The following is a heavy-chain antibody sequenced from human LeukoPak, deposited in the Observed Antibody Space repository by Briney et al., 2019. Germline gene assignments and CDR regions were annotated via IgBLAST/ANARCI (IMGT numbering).Heavy chain of an antibody. CDR2: INASGGST. CDR3: ARDEDCSSTSCYAFDY. J-gene: IGHJ4*02. V-gene: IGHV1-46*01. Sequence: GASVKVSCKASGYTFTSYYMHWVRQAPGQGLEWVGIINASGGSTSYAQKFQGRVTMTRDTSTSTVYMELSSLRSEDTAVYYCARDEDCSSTSCYAFDYWGQGTLVTVSS. D-gene: IGHD2-2*01. CDR1: GYTFTSYY.